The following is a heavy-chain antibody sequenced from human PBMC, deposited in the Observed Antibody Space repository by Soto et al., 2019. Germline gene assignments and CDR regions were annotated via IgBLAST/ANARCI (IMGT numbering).Heavy chain of an antibody. Sequence: PSETLSLTCTVSGGSISSYYWSWIRHPPGKGLEWIGYIYYSGSTNYNPSLKSRVTISVDTSKNQFSLKLSSVTAADTAVYYCARESNTAMVTGSGGFDYWGQGTLVTVSS. CDR1: GGSISSYY. CDR2: IYYSGST. D-gene: IGHD5-18*01. V-gene: IGHV4-59*01. CDR3: ARESNTAMVTGSGGFDY. J-gene: IGHJ4*02.